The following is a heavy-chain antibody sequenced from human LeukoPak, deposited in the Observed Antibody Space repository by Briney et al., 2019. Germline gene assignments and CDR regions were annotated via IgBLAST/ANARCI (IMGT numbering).Heavy chain of an antibody. CDR1: GSTFSSYG. V-gene: IGHV3-7*01. J-gene: IGHJ6*02. D-gene: IGHD4-17*01. Sequence: GRSLRLSCAASGSTFSSYGMNWVRQAPGKGLEWVANIKEDGSEKYYVDSVKGRFTISRDNAKDSLYLQMNSLRAEDTAVYYCAREGATVTTFYGMDVWGQGTTVTVSS. CDR3: AREGATVTTFYGMDV. CDR2: IKEDGSEK.